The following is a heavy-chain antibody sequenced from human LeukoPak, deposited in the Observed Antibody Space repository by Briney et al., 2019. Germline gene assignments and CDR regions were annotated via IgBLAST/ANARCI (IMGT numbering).Heavy chain of an antibody. D-gene: IGHD6-13*01. CDR2: ISAYNGNT. CDR1: GYTFTSYG. J-gene: IGHJ4*02. Sequence: ASVKVSCKASGYTFTSYGISWVRQAPGQGLEWMGWISAYNGNTNYAQKLQGRVTMTTDTSTSTAYMELMSLRSDDTAVYYCARGVSSSWYPYYFDYWGQGTLVTVSS. CDR3: ARGVSSSWYPYYFDY. V-gene: IGHV1-18*01.